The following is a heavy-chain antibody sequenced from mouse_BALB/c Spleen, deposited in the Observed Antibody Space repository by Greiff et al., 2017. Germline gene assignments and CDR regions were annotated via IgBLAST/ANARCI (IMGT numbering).Heavy chain of an antibody. CDR3: VYDPYAMDY. D-gene: IGHD2-3*01. J-gene: IGHJ4*01. CDR2: IRLKSNNYAT. Sequence: EVMLVESGGGLVQPGGSMKLSCVASGFTFSNYWMNWVRQSPEKGLEWVAEIRLKSNNYATHYAESVKGRFTISRDDSKSSVYLQMNNLRAEDTGIYYCVYDPYAMDYWGQGTSVTVSS. V-gene: IGHV6-6*02. CDR1: GFTFSNYW.